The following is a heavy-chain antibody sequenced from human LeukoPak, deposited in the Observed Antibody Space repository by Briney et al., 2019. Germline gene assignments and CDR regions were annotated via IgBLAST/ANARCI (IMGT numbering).Heavy chain of an antibody. Sequence: ASVKVSCKASGYTFTSLDLNWVRQATGQGPEWMGWMSPNSGIAGYAQKFQGRVTMTRDISISTAYMELSSLTSEDTAVYYCARRVAAGVDFWGQGTLVTVSS. CDR3: ARRVAAGVDF. D-gene: IGHD6-13*01. CDR2: MSPNSGIA. CDR1: GYTFTSLD. J-gene: IGHJ4*02. V-gene: IGHV1-8*01.